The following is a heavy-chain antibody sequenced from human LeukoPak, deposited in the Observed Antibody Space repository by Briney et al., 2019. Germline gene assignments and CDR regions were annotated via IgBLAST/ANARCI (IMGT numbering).Heavy chain of an antibody. CDR3: AKDWGDGYNFPDAFDI. D-gene: IGHD5-24*01. Sequence: PGGSLRLSCAASGFTFSNYGMHWVRQAPGKGLEWVAVISYDGSHKYYEDSVKGRFTISRDNSKNTLYLQMNSLRAEDTAVYYCAKDWGDGYNFPDAFDIWGQGTMVTVSS. V-gene: IGHV3-30*18. CDR1: GFTFSNYG. CDR2: ISYDGSHK. J-gene: IGHJ3*02.